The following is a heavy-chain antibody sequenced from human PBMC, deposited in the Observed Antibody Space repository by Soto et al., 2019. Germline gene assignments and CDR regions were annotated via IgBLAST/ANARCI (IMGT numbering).Heavy chain of an antibody. V-gene: IGHV4-39*01. J-gene: IGHJ5*02. Sequence: QLQLQESGPGLVKPSETLSLTCTVSGGSISSSSYHWGWIRQPPGKGLEWIGNIHSSGSAYHNPSLKSRVTVSVDTSKNQFSLKLSSVTAADTAVYYCARTANGLDRWGQGTLVTVSS. CDR3: ARTANGLDR. CDR2: IHSSGSA. CDR1: GGSISSSSYH.